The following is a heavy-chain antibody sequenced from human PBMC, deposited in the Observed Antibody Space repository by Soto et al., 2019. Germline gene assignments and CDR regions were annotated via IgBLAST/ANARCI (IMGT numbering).Heavy chain of an antibody. Sequence: PGESLKISCKGSGYSFTSYWIGWVRQMPGKGLEWMGIIYPGDSDTRYSPPFQGQVTISADKSISTAYLQWSSLKASDTAMYYCARLDCSGGSYYSGYGMDVWGQGTTVTVSS. J-gene: IGHJ6*02. V-gene: IGHV5-51*01. D-gene: IGHD2-15*01. CDR1: GYSFTSYW. CDR2: IYPGDSDT. CDR3: ARLDCSGGSYYSGYGMDV.